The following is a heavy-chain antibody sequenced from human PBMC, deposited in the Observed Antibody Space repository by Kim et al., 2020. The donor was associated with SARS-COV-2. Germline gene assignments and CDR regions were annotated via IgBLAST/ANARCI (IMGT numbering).Heavy chain of an antibody. V-gene: IGHV3-7*03. CDR1: GFTFSSYW. D-gene: IGHD6-6*01. CDR2: IKQDGSEK. CDR3: ARELGVAARPGAFDI. Sequence: GGSLRLSCAASGFTFSSYWMSWVRQAPGKGLEWVANIKQDGSEKYYVDSVKGRFTISRDNAKNSLYLQMNSLRAEDTAVYYCARELGVAARPGAFDIWGQGTMVTVSS. J-gene: IGHJ3*02.